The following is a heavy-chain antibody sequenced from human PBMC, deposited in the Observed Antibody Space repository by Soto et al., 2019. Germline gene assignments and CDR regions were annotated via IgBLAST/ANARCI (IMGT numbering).Heavy chain of an antibody. D-gene: IGHD3-22*01. V-gene: IGHV1-46*01. CDR3: ARDVIGNDNYDTSGYYFDH. CDR2: IDPSGGIT. Sequence: QVQLSQFGAEVKKPGASVKVSCKASGYSFTNFHIHWVRQAPGQGLEWMGMIDPSGGITRDAQRLEGRITMTRDALTCSVYMEVRSLTSEYTAVYYCARDVIGNDNYDTSGYYFDHWGQGTLVTVSS. CDR1: GYSFTNFH. J-gene: IGHJ4*02.